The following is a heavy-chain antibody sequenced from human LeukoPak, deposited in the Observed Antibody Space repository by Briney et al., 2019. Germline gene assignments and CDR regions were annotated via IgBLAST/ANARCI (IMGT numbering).Heavy chain of an antibody. CDR3: AREGDCSSTSCSEEDAFDI. J-gene: IGHJ3*02. V-gene: IGHV4-30-2*01. CDR1: GGSISSGGYY. Sequence: PSETLSLTCTVSGGSISSGGYYWSWIRQPPGKGLEWIGYIYHSGSTYYNPSLKSRVTISVDRSKNQFSLKLSSVTAADTAVYYCAREGDCSSTSCSEEDAFDIWGQGTMVTVSS. D-gene: IGHD2-2*01. CDR2: IYHSGST.